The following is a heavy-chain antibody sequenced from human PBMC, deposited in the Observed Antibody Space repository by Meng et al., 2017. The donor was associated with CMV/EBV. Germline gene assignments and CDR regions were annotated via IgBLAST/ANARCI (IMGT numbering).Heavy chain of an antibody. D-gene: IGHD2-21*01. CDR3: ARGSYCGGDCYSDY. V-gene: IGHV3-66*02. CDR1: GFTVSSNY. Sequence: GESLKISCAASGFTVSSNYMSWVRQAPGKGLEWVSVIYSGGSTYYADSVKGRFTISRDNSKNTLYLQMNSLRAEDTAVYYCARGSYCGGDCYSDYWGQGTLVTVSS. CDR2: IYSGGST. J-gene: IGHJ4*02.